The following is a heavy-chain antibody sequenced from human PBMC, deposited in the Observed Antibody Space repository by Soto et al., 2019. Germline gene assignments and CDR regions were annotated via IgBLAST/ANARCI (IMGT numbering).Heavy chain of an antibody. V-gene: IGHV3-9*01. D-gene: IGHD3-22*01. J-gene: IGHJ4*02. CDR2: ISWNGGSI. Sequence: GGSLRLSCAASGFTFYDYAMHWVLQAPGKGLEWVSGISWNGGSIGYADSVKGRFTISRDNAKNSLYLQMNSLRAEDTALYYCATDGNYYDSSGIDYWGQGTLVTVSS. CDR1: GFTFYDYA. CDR3: ATDGNYYDSSGIDY.